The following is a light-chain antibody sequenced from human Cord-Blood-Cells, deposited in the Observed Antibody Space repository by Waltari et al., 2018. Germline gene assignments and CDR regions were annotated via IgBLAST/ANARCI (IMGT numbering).Light chain of an antibody. J-gene: IGKJ4*01. CDR3: QQYNNWPPLT. CDR2: GAS. V-gene: IGKV3-15*01. Sequence: IIMKRHAPPLSVGRGVRATRSCRASQSVSSNLAWYQQKPGQAPRLLIYGASTRATGIPARFSGSGSGTEFTLTISSLQSEDFAVYYCQQYNNWPPLTFGGGTKVEIK. CDR1: QSVSSN.